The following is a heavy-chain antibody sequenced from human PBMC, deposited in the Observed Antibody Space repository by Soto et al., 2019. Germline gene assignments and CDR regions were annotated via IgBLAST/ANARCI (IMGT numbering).Heavy chain of an antibody. CDR1: GITLSSCS. V-gene: IGHV3-21*01. CDR3: ARDLTLAARHPY. CDR2: ISSSSSYI. Sequence: PGGTLRLSCAASGITLSSCSMNWVRQPPGKGLQWVSSISSSSSYIYYADSVKGRVTISRDNSKNSLYLQKNSLRAKDTAVYYGARDLTLAARHPYSGQGTLGTFPS. J-gene: IGHJ4*02. D-gene: IGHD6-6*01.